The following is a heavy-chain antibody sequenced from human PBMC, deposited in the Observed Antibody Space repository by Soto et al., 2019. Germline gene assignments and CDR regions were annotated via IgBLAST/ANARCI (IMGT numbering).Heavy chain of an antibody. Sequence: PGGSLRLSCAASGFTFSSYWMIWVRQAPGKGLEWVANIKQDGSEKYYVDSVKGRFTISRDNAKNSLYLQMNSLRAEDTAVYYCARHIAVAAPRYAFDYWGQGTLVTVSS. V-gene: IGHV3-7*01. J-gene: IGHJ4*02. CDR3: ARHIAVAAPRYAFDY. CDR2: IKQDGSEK. D-gene: IGHD6-19*01. CDR1: GFTFSSYW.